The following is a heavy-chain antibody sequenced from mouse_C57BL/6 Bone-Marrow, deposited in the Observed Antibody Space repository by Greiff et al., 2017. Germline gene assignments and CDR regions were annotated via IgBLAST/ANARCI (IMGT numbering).Heavy chain of an antibody. CDR1: GYTFTSYD. Sequence: QVQLKQSGPELVKPGASVKLSCKASGYTFTSYDINWVKQRPGQGLEWIGWIYPRDGSTKYNEKFKGKATLTVDTSSSTAYMELHSLTSEDSAVYFCARRGTTVVAYYYAMDYWGQGTSVTVSS. CDR3: ARRGTTVVAYYYAMDY. J-gene: IGHJ4*01. D-gene: IGHD1-1*01. CDR2: IYPRDGST. V-gene: IGHV1-85*01.